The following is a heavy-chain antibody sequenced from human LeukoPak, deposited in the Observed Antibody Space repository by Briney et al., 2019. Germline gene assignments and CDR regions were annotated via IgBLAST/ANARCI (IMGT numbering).Heavy chain of an antibody. D-gene: IGHD1-26*01. CDR1: GYTFNGYY. V-gene: IGHV1-2*02. CDR3: ARDRSGISKAFDI. Sequence: ASVKVSCKASGYTFNGYYMHWVRQAPGQGLEWMGWINPNSGGTNYAQKFQGRVTMTRDTSISTAYMELSRLTSDDTAVYYCARDRSGISKAFDIWGQGTMVTVSS. CDR2: INPNSGGT. J-gene: IGHJ3*02.